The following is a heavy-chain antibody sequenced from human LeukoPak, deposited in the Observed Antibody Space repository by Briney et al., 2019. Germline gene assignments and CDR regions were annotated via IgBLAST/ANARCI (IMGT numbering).Heavy chain of an antibody. D-gene: IGHD6-13*01. CDR3: ARAHSSSWYTAGY. CDR1: GYTFTSYA. V-gene: IGHV1-3*01. CDR2: INAGNGNT. Sequence: GASVKVSCKASGYTFTSYAMHWVRQAPGQRLEWMGWINAGNGNTKYSQKFQGRVTITRDTSASTAYMELSSLRSEDTAVYYCARAHSSSWYTAGYWGQGTLVTVSS. J-gene: IGHJ4*02.